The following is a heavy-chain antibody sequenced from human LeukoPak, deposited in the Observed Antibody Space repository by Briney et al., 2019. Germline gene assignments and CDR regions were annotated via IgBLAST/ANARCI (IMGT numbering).Heavy chain of an antibody. Sequence: GGSLRLSCSASGFPFRNYGMAWVRQAPGKGLDFVSAVNAKGDVTFYADSVKGRYTMSRDNSKNTLYLQMNSLRAEDTAVYYCAREKGDGRPFDYWGQGTLITVSS. CDR3: AREKGDGRPFDY. CDR2: VNAKGDVT. V-gene: IGHV3-23*01. J-gene: IGHJ4*02. CDR1: GFPFRNYG. D-gene: IGHD5-24*01.